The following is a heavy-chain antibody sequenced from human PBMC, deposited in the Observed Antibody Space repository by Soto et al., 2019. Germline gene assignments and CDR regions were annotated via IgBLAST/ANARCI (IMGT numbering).Heavy chain of an antibody. D-gene: IGHD3-3*01. V-gene: IGHV3-7*01. CDR1: GFTFSNYW. Sequence: EVQLVESGGGLVQPGGSLRLSCVASGFTFSNYWMGWVRQAPGKGLEWVADINQDGSQKYYVDSVKGRFTISRDNAQNPLYLQMNSLGADDTAVYFCVRDHGYYVFAYWGQGTLVTVSS. J-gene: IGHJ4*02. CDR3: VRDHGYYVFAY. CDR2: INQDGSQK.